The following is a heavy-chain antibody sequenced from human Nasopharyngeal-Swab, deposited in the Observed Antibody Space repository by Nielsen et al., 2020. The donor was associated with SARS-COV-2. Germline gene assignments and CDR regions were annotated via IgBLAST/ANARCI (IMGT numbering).Heavy chain of an antibody. J-gene: IGHJ3*02. D-gene: IGHD3-9*01. CDR2: IYYSGST. Sequence: SETLSLTCTVSGGSISSSSYYWGWIRQPPGKGLEWIGNIYYSGSTNYNPSLKSRVTISVDTSKNQFSLKLSSVTAANTAVYYCASSLSNYDFLTGYYPDAFDIWGQGTRVTVSS. CDR1: GGSISSSSYY. CDR3: ASSLSNYDFLTGYYPDAFDI. V-gene: IGHV4-39*07.